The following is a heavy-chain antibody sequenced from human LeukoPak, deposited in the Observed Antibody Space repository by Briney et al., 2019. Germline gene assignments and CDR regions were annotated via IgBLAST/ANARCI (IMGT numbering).Heavy chain of an antibody. Sequence: GRSLRLSCAASGFTFDDYAMHWVRQAPGKGLEWVSGISWNSGSIGYADSVKGRFTISRDNAKNSLYLQMNSLRAEDTALYYCAKDSSDAFGIWGQGTMVTVSS. V-gene: IGHV3-9*01. CDR3: AKDSSDAFGI. CDR1: GFTFDDYA. J-gene: IGHJ3*02. CDR2: ISWNSGSI.